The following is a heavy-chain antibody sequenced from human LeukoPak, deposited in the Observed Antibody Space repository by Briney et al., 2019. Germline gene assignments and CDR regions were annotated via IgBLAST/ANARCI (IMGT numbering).Heavy chain of an antibody. CDR3: ARERYFDY. V-gene: IGHV3-23*01. J-gene: IGHJ4*02. CDR1: GFTISTYW. CDR2: ISGGGRST. Sequence: GGSLRLSCTASGFTISTYWMSWVRQAPGKGLEWVSTISGGGRSTDYADSVKGRFTISRDNSKNTLYLQMNSLRAEDTAVYYCARERYFDYWGQGTLVTVSS.